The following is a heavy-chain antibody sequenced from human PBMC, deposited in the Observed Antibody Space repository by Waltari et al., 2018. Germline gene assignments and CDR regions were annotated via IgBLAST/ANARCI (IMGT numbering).Heavy chain of an antibody. D-gene: IGHD5-12*01. J-gene: IGHJ6*03. Sequence: QVQLQESGPGLVKPSETLSLTCAVSGYSISSGYYWGWIRQPPGKGLAWIGSIYHSGSTYYNPSLKSRVTISVDTSKNQFSLKLSSVTAADTAVYYCARVDREMATTKFYYMDVWGKGTTVTVSS. V-gene: IGHV4-38-2*01. CDR3: ARVDREMATTKFYYMDV. CDR1: GYSISSGYY. CDR2: IYHSGST.